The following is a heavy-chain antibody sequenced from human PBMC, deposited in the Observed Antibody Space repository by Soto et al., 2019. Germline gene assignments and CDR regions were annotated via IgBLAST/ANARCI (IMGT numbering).Heavy chain of an antibody. D-gene: IGHD2-15*01. CDR2: ISAYNGNT. Sequence: ASVKVSCKAPGYTFTSYGISWVRQAPGQGLEWMGWISAYNGNTNYAQKLQGRVTMTTDTSTSTAYMELRSLRSDDTAVYYCARGGYCSGGSCYDYYYMDVWGKGTTVTVSS. CDR3: ARGGYCSGGSCYDYYYMDV. J-gene: IGHJ6*03. CDR1: GYTFTSYG. V-gene: IGHV1-18*01.